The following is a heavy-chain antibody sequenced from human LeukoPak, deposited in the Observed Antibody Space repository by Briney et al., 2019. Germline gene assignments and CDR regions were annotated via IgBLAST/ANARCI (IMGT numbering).Heavy chain of an antibody. CDR2: ISSSSTYT. Sequence: PGGSLRLSCAVSGFTFSDYYMSWIRQAPGKGLEWVSCISSSSTYTNYADSVKGRFTISRDNAKNSLYLQMNSLRAEDTAVYYCARPYRTVDAFDIWGQGTMVTVSS. CDR3: ARPYRTVDAFDI. D-gene: IGHD1-26*01. J-gene: IGHJ3*02. CDR1: GFTFSDYY. V-gene: IGHV3-11*06.